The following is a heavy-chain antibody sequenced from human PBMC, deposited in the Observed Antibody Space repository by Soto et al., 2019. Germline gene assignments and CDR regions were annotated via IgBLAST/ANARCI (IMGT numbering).Heavy chain of an antibody. CDR2: ISHRGST. V-gene: IGHV4-34*01. Sequence: ETLGVSGGDYGGSLSGYYRSWIRQPPGKGLEWSAEISHRGSTNYNPSLRSRATVPVDTSKNQFSLTLTSVTAADTAVYCCARGNVVRITPTRSRNRWFDPSGRGKAVAVPS. CDR3: ARGNVVRITPTRSRNRWFDP. CDR1: GGSLSGYY. J-gene: IGHJ5*02. D-gene: IGHD2-15*01.